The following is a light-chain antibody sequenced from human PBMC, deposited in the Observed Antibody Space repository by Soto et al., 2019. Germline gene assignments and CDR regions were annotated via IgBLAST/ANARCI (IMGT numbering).Light chain of an antibody. CDR3: QQLNAYPLT. Sequence: DIQMTQSPSFLSASVGARVTITCRASQGLSSSLAWYQQRPGKAPQLLIYPASTLQSGVPARFSGSGSGTEFTLTISSLQSEDFATYYCQQLNAYPLTFGGGTKVDIK. V-gene: IGKV1-9*01. J-gene: IGKJ4*01. CDR1: QGLSSS. CDR2: PAS.